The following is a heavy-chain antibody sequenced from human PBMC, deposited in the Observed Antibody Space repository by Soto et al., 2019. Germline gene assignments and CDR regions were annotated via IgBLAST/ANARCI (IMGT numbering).Heavy chain of an antibody. V-gene: IGHV4-34*01. CDR3: ARGSRGPKSRRGYSLFDY. Sequence: QSQTLSLTCAVYGGSFSGYYWSWIRQPPGKGLEWIGEINHSGSTNYNPSLKSRVTISVDTSKNQFSLKLSSVTAADTAVYYCARGSRGPKSRRGYSLFDYWGQGTLVTVSS. J-gene: IGHJ4*02. CDR2: INHSGST. D-gene: IGHD5-18*01. CDR1: GGSFSGYY.